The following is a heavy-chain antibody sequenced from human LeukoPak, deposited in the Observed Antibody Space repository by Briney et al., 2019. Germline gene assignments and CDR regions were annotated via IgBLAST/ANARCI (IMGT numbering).Heavy chain of an antibody. Sequence: GGSLRLSCAASGFIVSNTYMTWVRQTPGKGLEWVSVIYIIGSPFYADSVKGRFTISRDNSTNTVHLEMNSLRAEDTGIYYCARGLNYFPIDYWGQGTLVTVSS. CDR2: IYIIGSP. D-gene: IGHD2/OR15-2a*01. V-gene: IGHV3-53*01. CDR3: ARGLNYFPIDY. J-gene: IGHJ4*02. CDR1: GFIVSNTY.